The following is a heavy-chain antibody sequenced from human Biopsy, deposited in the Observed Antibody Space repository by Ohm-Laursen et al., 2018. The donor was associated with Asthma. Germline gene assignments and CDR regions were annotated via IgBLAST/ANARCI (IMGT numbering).Heavy chain of an antibody. CDR2: SDHRGNT. CDR1: GLSSSAYY. Sequence: SETLSLTCVMYGLSSSAYYWTWIRQTPGKGLEWIGESDHRGNTNTNATLKSRVTISKAKSANESSLKMKSVTAADTAIYYCARGPEWSGLDIWGQGTTVTVSS. V-gene: IGHV4-34*01. CDR3: ARGPEWSGLDI. J-gene: IGHJ6*02. D-gene: IGHD3-3*01.